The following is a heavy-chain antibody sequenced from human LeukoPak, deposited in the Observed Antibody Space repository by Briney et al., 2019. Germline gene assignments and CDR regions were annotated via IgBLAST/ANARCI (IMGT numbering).Heavy chain of an antibody. Sequence: AGGSLRLSCAASGFTFSSYNMNWVRQAPGKGLEWVSSITSSSTYIYYADSVKGRFTISRENARNSLYLQMNSLRVEDTAVYYCARDPYSGNYGDYYYYYMDVWGKGTTVTISS. D-gene: IGHD1-26*01. CDR2: ITSSSTYI. V-gene: IGHV3-21*01. CDR3: ARDPYSGNYGDYYYYYMDV. CDR1: GFTFSSYN. J-gene: IGHJ6*03.